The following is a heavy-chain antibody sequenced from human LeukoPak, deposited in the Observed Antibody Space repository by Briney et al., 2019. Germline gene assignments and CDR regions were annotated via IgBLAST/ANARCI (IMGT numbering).Heavy chain of an antibody. Sequence: SVKVSCKASGGTFSSYAISWVQQAPGQGLEWMGGIIPIFGTANYAQKFQGRVTITTDTSTSTAYMELRSLRSDNTAVYYCARDQGPYYYDSSGSGFDPWGQGTLVTVSS. V-gene: IGHV1-69*05. CDR3: ARDQGPYYYDSSGSGFDP. J-gene: IGHJ5*02. CDR2: IIPIFGTA. CDR1: GGTFSSYA. D-gene: IGHD3-22*01.